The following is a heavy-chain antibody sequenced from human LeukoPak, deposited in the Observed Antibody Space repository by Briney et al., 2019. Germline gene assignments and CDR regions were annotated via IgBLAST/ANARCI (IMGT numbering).Heavy chain of an antibody. J-gene: IGHJ5*02. CDR1: GGSISGYY. V-gene: IGHV4-59*04. CDR3: ARLPTGFPNWFDP. CDR2: IYYSGTT. Sequence: PSETLSLTCTVSGGSISGYYWSWIRQPPGKGLEWIGTIYYSGTTYYNPSLQSRVTISVDTSKNEFSLKVNSVTAADTAVYYCARLPTGFPNWFDPWGQGTRVTVSS. D-gene: IGHD2-8*02.